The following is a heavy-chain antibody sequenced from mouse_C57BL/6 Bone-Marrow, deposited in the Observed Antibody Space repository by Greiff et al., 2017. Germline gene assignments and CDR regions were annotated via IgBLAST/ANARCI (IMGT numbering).Heavy chain of an antibody. V-gene: IGHV1-64*01. CDR3: ARGEGAMDY. CDR2: IHPNSGST. CDR1: GYTFTSYW. Sequence: QVHVKQPGAELVKPGASVKLSCKASGYTFTSYWMHWVKQRPGQGLEWIGMIHPNSGSTNYNEKFKSKATLTVDKSSSTAYMQLSSLTSEDSAVYYCARGEGAMDYWGQGTSVTVSS. J-gene: IGHJ4*01.